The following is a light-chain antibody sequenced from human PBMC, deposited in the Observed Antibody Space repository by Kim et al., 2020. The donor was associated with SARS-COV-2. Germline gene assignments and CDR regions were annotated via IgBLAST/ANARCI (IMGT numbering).Light chain of an antibody. CDR2: DNN. CDR3: GTWDSSLSAS. Sequence: QSVLTQPPSVSAAPGQKVTISCSGSSSNVGNNYLSWYHQHPGTAPHLLIYDNNKRPSGIPARFSCSTSGTSATLGITGLQTGDEADDYCGTWDSSLSASFGGGTQLTVL. V-gene: IGLV1-51*01. CDR1: SSNVGNNY. J-gene: IGLJ2*01.